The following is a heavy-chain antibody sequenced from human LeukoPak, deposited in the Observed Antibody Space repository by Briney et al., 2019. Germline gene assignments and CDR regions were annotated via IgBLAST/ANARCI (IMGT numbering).Heavy chain of an antibody. CDR3: ANLRDRGAFDI. V-gene: IGHV3-30*18. CDR1: GFTFSSYG. Sequence: GGSLRLSCAASGFTFSSYGMHWVRQAPGKGLEWVAVISYDGSNKYYADSVKGRFTISRDNSKNTLYLQMNSLRAEDTAVYYCANLRDRGAFDIWGQGTMVTVSS. J-gene: IGHJ3*02. CDR2: ISYDGSNK.